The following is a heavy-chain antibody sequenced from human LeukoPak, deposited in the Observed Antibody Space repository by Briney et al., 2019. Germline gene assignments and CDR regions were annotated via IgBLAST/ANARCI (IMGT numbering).Heavy chain of an antibody. CDR3: ARDSGYSYGCFDY. CDR1: GGSFSGDY. D-gene: IGHD5-18*01. CDR2: INDSGST. J-gene: IGHJ4*02. Sequence: SETLSLTCAVYGGSFSGDYWSWIRQPPGKGLEWIGEINDSGSTNYDPSLKSRVTISVDTSKNQFSLKLSSVTAADTAVYYCARDSGYSYGCFDYWGQGTLVTVSS. V-gene: IGHV4-34*01.